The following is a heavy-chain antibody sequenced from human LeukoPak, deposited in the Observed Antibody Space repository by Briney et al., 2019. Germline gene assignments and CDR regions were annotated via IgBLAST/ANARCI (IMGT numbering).Heavy chain of an antibody. J-gene: IGHJ3*02. CDR3: AREEGAIGAFDI. CDR1: GYTFTGYY. CDR2: INPNSGDT. Sequence: ASVKVSCKASGYTFTGYYMHWVRQAPGQGLEWMGWINPNSGDTNYAQKFQGRVTMTRDTSISTAYMDLSRLRSDDTAVYYCAREEGAIGAFDIWGQGTMVTVSS. D-gene: IGHD3-16*01. V-gene: IGHV1-2*02.